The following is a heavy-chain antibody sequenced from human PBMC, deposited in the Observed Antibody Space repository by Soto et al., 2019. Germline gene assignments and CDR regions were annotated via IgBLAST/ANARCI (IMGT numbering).Heavy chain of an antibody. J-gene: IGHJ6*02. D-gene: IGHD5-12*01. CDR2: IFHTGVS. CDR1: GESVSVTNW. V-gene: IGHV4-4*02. CDR3: SRLPFSQLATTYYYCVMDV. Sequence: QVQLQQSGPGLVNPSGTLSLTCAVSGESVSVTNWWTWVRQSPGKGLEWIGEIFHTGVSNYTPSRKSRLTMSVDKSKDQYSRNLTSVTAADTAVYYCSRLPFSQLATTYYYCVMDVWGQGTTVTVS.